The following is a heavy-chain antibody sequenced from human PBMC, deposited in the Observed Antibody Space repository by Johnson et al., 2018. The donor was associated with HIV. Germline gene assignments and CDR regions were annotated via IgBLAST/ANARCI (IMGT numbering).Heavy chain of an antibody. CDR1: GFIFSSHA. D-gene: IGHD5-24*01. CDR3: ARACREGYTCDGFDI. J-gene: IGHJ3*02. V-gene: IGHV3-23*04. Sequence: VQLVESGGNLVQPGGSLRLSCAASGFIFSSHAMTWLRQAPGKGLEWVSAISASGGSTYFADSVKGRFTISRDNSKNTLYRQMNSLRAEDTAVSYCARACREGYTCDGFDIWGQGTMVTVSS. CDR2: ISASGGST.